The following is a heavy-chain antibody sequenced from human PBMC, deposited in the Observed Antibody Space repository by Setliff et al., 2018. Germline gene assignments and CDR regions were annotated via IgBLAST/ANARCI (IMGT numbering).Heavy chain of an antibody. CDR2: ISSSSSYI. CDR3: ATYKRSSSFEY. D-gene: IGHD6-6*01. J-gene: IGHJ4*02. Sequence: GGSLRLSCAASGFTFSSYSLNWVRQAPGKGLEWVSSISSSSSYIYYADSVQGRFTISRDNAKNSLYLQMNSLRAEDTAVYYCATYKRSSSFEYWGQGSLVTVSS. CDR1: GFTFSSYS. V-gene: IGHV3-21*01.